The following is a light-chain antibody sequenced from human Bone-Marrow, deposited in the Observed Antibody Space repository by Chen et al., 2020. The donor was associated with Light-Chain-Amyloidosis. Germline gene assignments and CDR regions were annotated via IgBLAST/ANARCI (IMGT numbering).Light chain of an antibody. J-gene: IGLJ1*01. CDR1: SSDVGGYNF. CDR2: DVN. CDR3: TSYTSSHTYV. V-gene: IGLV2-14*03. Sequence: QSALTQPASVSGSPGQSLIISSTGTSSDVGGYNFVSWYQQHPGKAPKLMIFDVNNRPSGVSNRFSGSKSDNTASLTISGLQPEDEADYYCTSYTSSHTYVFGTGTEVTVL.